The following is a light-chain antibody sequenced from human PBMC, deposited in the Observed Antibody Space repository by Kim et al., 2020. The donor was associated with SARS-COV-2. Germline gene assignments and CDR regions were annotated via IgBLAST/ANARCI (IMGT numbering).Light chain of an antibody. CDR2: QDT. Sequence: VSPGQTATITCSGDKLGDKYVCWYQQKPGQSPILVIYQDTKRPPGIPGRFSGSNSGNTATLTISGTQAMDEADYYCQAWATSTVVFGGGTQLTVL. V-gene: IGLV3-1*01. CDR3: QAWATSTVV. CDR1: KLGDKY. J-gene: IGLJ2*01.